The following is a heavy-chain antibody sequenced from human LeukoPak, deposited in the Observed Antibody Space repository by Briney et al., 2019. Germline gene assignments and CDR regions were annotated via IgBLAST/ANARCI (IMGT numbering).Heavy chain of an antibody. V-gene: IGHV4-59*01. D-gene: IGHD3-3*01. CDR2: VYYSGSA. J-gene: IGHJ5*02. CDR1: GGSISSYY. Sequence: PSETLSLTCTVSGGSISSYYWSWIRQPPGKGLEWIGYVYYSGSAHYNPSLKSRVTISVDTSKSQFSLKLSSVTAADTAVYYCARSTNSFGVVYYTGNWFDPWGQGTLVTVSS. CDR3: ARSTNSFGVVYYTGNWFDP.